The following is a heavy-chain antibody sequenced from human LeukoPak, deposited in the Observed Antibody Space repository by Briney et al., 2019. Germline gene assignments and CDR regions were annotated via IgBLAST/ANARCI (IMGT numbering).Heavy chain of an antibody. V-gene: IGHV3-30*03. CDR1: GFTFSSYG. J-gene: IGHJ3*02. CDR3: ARDPTPSGSTWPDAFDI. D-gene: IGHD6-13*01. CDR2: ISYRGSDK. Sequence: GGSLRLSCAASGFTFSSYGMHWVRQTPGKGLEWVAVISYRGSDKYYANSVKGRFTISRDNSKNTVYLQMNSLRGDDTAIYYCARDPTPSGSTWPDAFDIWGQGTMVTVSS.